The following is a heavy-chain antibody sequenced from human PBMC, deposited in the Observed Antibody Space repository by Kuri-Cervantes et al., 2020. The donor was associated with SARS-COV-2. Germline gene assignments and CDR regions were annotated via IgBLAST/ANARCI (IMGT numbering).Heavy chain of an antibody. CDR1: GGSISSYY. D-gene: IGHD2-15*01. V-gene: IGHV4-59*12. CDR3: ARVGRYCSGGSCYSWVSNHYYGMDV. J-gene: IGHJ6*02. Sequence: GSLRLSCTVSGGSISSYYWSWIRQPPGKGLEWIGYIYYSGSTNYNPSLKSRVTISVDTSKNQFSLKLSSVTAADTAVYYCARVGRYCSGGSCYSWVSNHYYGMDVWGQGTTVTVSS. CDR2: IYYSGST.